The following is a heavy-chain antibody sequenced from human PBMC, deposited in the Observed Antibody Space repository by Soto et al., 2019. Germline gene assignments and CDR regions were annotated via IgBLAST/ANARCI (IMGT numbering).Heavy chain of an antibody. Sequence: QITLNESGPALVKPTQTLTLTCTFSGFSLNTRDVGVGWIRQPPGKALEWLGVVYWDDDKTYSPSLKSRLTITKDTPKNQVVRRMTKMDPVDTATYYCAHCRGGVASFWGQGTLVTVSS. CDR3: AHCRGGVASF. D-gene: IGHD3-16*01. J-gene: IGHJ4*02. CDR2: VYWDDDK. V-gene: IGHV2-5*02. CDR1: GFSLNTRDVG.